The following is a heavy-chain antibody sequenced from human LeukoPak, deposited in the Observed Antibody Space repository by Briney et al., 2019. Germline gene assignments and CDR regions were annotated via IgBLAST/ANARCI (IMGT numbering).Heavy chain of an antibody. V-gene: IGHV3-48*01. D-gene: IGHD2-15*01. CDR2: INGGGSPI. CDR1: GFTFSRDS. Sequence: QSGGSLRLSCAASGFTFSRDSMNWVRQAPGKGLEWVSYINGGGSPIYYADSVRGRFTISRDNAKNSLYLQMNSLRAEDTAVYYCVRDNPRCCGVVPANIDDYWGQGTLVTVSS. J-gene: IGHJ4*02. CDR3: VRDNPRCCGVVPANIDDY.